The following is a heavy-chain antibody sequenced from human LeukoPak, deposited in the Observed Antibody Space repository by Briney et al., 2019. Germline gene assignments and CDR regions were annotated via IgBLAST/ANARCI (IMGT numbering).Heavy chain of an antibody. CDR2: ISSSSSYI. CDR3: ARIVDSVQGEYGMDV. CDR1: GFAFSSYS. Sequence: PGGSLRLSCAAPGFAFSSYSMNWVRQAPGKGLEWVSSISSSSSYIYYADSVKGRFTISRDNAKNSLYLQMNSLRAEDTAVYYCARIVDSVQGEYGMDVWGQGTTVTVSS. V-gene: IGHV3-21*01. J-gene: IGHJ6*02. D-gene: IGHD1-26*01.